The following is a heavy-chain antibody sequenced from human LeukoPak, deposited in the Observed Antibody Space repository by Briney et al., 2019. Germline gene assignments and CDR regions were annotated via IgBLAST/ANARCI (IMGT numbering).Heavy chain of an antibody. V-gene: IGHV3-15*01. CDR2: IKSKTDGGTT. Sequence: PGGSLRLSCAASGFTFSNAWMSWVRQAPGKGLEWVGRIKSKTDGGTTDYAAPVKGRFTISRDNARNSLYLQMNSLRAEDTAVYYCARDSEGVTGTTSWFDPWGQGTLVTVSS. CDR1: GFTFSNAW. D-gene: IGHD1-7*01. J-gene: IGHJ5*02. CDR3: ARDSEGVTGTTSWFDP.